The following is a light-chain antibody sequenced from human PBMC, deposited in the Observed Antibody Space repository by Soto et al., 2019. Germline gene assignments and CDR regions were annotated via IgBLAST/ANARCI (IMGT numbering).Light chain of an antibody. CDR2: EVT. Sequence: QSVLTQPPSASGSPGQSVTISCTGMSSDVGGYNYVSWYQQHPGKAPKLMIYEVTKRPSGVPDRCSGSKSGNTASLTVSGLQAEDEADYYCSSYAGSNSVLFGGGTKLTVL. CDR3: SSYAGSNSVL. J-gene: IGLJ2*01. CDR1: SSDVGGYNY. V-gene: IGLV2-8*01.